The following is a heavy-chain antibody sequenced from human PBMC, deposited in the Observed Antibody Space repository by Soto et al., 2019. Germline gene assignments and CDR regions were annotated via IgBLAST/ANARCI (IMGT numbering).Heavy chain of an antibody. V-gene: IGHV1-69*02. CDR1: GGTFSTYT. J-gene: IGHJ3*01. D-gene: IGHD1-7*01. Sequence: QVHLIQSGAEVKKPGSSVKVSCKAAGGTFSTYTLFWVRQAPGHGLEWMGRIIPMLPVTNSAQKFQGRLTLTAHKSTGTAFMELTSLTSDDTAVYYCSIGSWSAETIDVWGQGTMVTVSS. CDR2: IIPMLPVT. CDR3: SIGSWSAETIDV.